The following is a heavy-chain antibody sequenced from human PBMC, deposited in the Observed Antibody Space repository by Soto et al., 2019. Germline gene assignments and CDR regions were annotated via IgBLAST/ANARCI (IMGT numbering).Heavy chain of an antibody. V-gene: IGHV5-51*01. Sequence: GESLKISCKGSGYSFTSYWIGWVRQMPGKGLECMGIIYPGDSDTRYSPSFQGQVTISADKSISTAYLQWSSLKASDTAMYYCARRSIQGRYYYSGMDVWGQGTTVTVSS. CDR2: IYPGDSDT. J-gene: IGHJ6*02. D-gene: IGHD6-13*01. CDR3: ARRSIQGRYYYSGMDV. CDR1: GYSFTSYW.